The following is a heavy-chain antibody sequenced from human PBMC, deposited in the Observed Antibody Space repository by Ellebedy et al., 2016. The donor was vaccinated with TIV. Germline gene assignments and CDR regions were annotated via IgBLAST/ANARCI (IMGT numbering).Heavy chain of an antibody. CDR3: ARRGSYGDYAVQVNSWFDR. CDR1: GFSFRSYW. Sequence: GGSLRLSCVASGFSFRSYWMSWVRQAPGKGLEWVANIYQDGSAQYYAYSVKGRFTISRDNAKNSLFLQMNSLRVEDTAVYYCARRGSYGDYAVQVNSWFDRWGRGTLVSVSS. D-gene: IGHD4-17*01. J-gene: IGHJ5*02. CDR2: IYQDGSAQ. V-gene: IGHV3-7*01.